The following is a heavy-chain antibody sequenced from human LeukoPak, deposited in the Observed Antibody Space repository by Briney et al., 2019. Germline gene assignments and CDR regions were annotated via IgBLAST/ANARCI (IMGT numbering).Heavy chain of an antibody. J-gene: IGHJ4*02. V-gene: IGHV3-23*01. CDR2: IFPSGGEI. D-gene: IGHD4-23*01. CDR1: GFTFSTFA. Sequence: GGSLRLSCAASGFTFSTFAMIWVRQPPGKGLEWVSSIFPSGGEIHYADSVRGRFTISRDNSKSTLSLQMNSLRAEDTAVYYCAKLLSNSGRFLYWGQGTLVTVSS. CDR3: AKLLSNSGRFLY.